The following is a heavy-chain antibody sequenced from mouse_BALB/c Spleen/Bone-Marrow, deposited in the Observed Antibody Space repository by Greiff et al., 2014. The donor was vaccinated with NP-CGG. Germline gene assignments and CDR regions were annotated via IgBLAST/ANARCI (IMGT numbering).Heavy chain of an antibody. D-gene: IGHD2-3*01. CDR1: GYTFTSYW. J-gene: IGHJ3*01. Sequence: VHLVESGAELAKPGASVKMSCKASGYTFTSYWMHWVKQRPGQGLEWIGYINPSTGYTEYNQKFKDKATLTADKSPSTAYMQLSSLTSEDSAVYYCARSEGYYEWFAYWGQGTLVTVSA. CDR2: INPSTGYT. V-gene: IGHV1-7*01. CDR3: ARSEGYYEWFAY.